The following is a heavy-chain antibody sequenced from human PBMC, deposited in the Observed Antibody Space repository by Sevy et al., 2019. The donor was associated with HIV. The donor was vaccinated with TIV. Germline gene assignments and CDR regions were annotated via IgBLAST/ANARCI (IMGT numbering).Heavy chain of an antibody. V-gene: IGHV1-2*02. D-gene: IGHD2-2*02. CDR3: ARERYCSSTSCYTCSGGSCYCYYYGMDV. J-gene: IGHJ6*02. Sequence: ASVKVSCKASGYTFTGYYMHWVRQAPGQGLEWMGWINPNSGGTNYAQKFQGRVTMTRDTSISTAYMELSRLRSDDTAVYYCARERYCSSTSCYTCSGGSCYCYYYGMDVWGQGTTVTVSS. CDR2: INPNSGGT. CDR1: GYTFTGYY.